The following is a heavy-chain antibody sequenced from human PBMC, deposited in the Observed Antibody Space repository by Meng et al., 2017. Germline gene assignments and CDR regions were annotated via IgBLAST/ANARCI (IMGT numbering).Heavy chain of an antibody. V-gene: IGHV4-34*01. J-gene: IGHJ4*02. D-gene: IGHD2/OR15-2a*01. CDR1: GRSFSGYY. Sequence: QVQLQQWGAELLKPSEPLSLTCAVYGRSFSGYYWSRIRQPPGKGLEWIGEINHSGSTNYNPSLKRRVTISVDTSQTQFSLKLSSLTAADTAVYYCARVGSFLRDYWGQGTLVTVSS. CDR2: INHSGST. CDR3: ARVGSFLRDY.